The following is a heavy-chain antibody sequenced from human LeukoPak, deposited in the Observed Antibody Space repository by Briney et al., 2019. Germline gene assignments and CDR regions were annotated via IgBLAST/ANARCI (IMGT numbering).Heavy chain of an antibody. Sequence: SVKVSCKASGRTFSSYAISWVRQAPGQGLEWMGGIIPIFGTANYAQKFQCRVTITADESTSTAYMELSSLRSEDTAVYYCAGDRRSSTSCYVSYHYYYYMDVWGKGTTVTVSS. J-gene: IGHJ6*03. CDR2: IIPIFGTA. V-gene: IGHV1-69*01. CDR3: AGDRRSSTSCYVSYHYYYYMDV. D-gene: IGHD2-2*01. CDR1: GRTFSSYA.